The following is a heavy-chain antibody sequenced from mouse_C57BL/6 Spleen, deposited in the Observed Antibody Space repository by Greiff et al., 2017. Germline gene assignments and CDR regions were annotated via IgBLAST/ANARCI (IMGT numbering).Heavy chain of an antibody. CDR1: GFTFSSYA. CDR2: ISSGGDYI. CDR3: TRDPYSNCGDWYFDV. Sequence: EVHLVESGEGLVKPGGSLKLSCAASGFTFSSYAMSWVRQTPEKRLEWVAYISSGGDYIYYAATVKGRFTISRDNARNTLYLQMSSLKSEDTAMYYCTRDPYSNCGDWYFDVWGTGTTVTVAS. D-gene: IGHD2-5*01. V-gene: IGHV5-9-1*02. J-gene: IGHJ1*03.